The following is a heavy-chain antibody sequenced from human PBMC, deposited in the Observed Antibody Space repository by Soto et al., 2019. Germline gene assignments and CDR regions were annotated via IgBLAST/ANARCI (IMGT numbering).Heavy chain of an antibody. CDR2: IYYSGST. J-gene: IGHJ5*02. V-gene: IGHV4-59*01. CDR1: GGSISSYY. D-gene: IGHD3-10*01. Sequence: QVQLQESGPGLVKPSETLSLTCTVSGGSISSYYWSWIRQPPGKGLEWIGYIYYSGSTNYNPSLKSRVTISVDTSKNQFSLKLSSVTAADTAVYYCARGLSWFGELLSIPGFDPWGQGTLVTVSS. CDR3: ARGLSWFGELLSIPGFDP.